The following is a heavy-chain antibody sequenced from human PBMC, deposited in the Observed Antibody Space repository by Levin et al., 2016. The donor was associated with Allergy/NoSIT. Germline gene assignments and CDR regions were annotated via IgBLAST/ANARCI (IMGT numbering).Heavy chain of an antibody. CDR1: GVSVRSGDYY. V-gene: IGHV4-31*03. CDR3: ARNVLRFLEWQGEGQNWFDP. D-gene: IGHD3-3*01. J-gene: IGHJ5*02. CDR2: IYYSGST. Sequence: SETLSLTCTVSGVSVRSGDYYWIWIRQHPGKGLEWIGYIYYSGSTYYNPSLKSRVTISVDTSKNQFSLKLSSVTAADTAVYYCARNVLRFLEWQGEGQNWFDPWGQGTLVTVSS.